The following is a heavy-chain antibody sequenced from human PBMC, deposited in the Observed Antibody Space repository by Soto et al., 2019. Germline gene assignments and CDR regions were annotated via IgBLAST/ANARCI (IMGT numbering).Heavy chain of an antibody. Sequence: QVQLQQWGAGLLKPSETLSLTCAVYGGSFSGYYLSWIRQPPGKGLEWIGEINNSGGTNYNPALKSRVTKAAEKSKKQYYVKQSSLTAADAAVYDVARVGRRGYFGRWYFDYWGQGTLVTVSS. D-gene: IGHD3-10*01. J-gene: IGHJ4*01. CDR1: GGSFSGYY. V-gene: IGHV4-34*01. CDR2: INNSGGT. CDR3: ARVGRRGYFGRWYFDY.